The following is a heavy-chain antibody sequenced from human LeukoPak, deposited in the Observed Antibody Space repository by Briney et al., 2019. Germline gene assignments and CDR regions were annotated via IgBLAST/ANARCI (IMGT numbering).Heavy chain of an antibody. CDR1: GYTFTTYN. V-gene: IGHV1-46*01. CDR2: INPSGGST. D-gene: IGHD3-3*01. J-gene: IGHJ5*02. CDR3: ARGLEWLTRRHTWFDP. Sequence: ASVKVSCKASGYTFTTYNIHWVRQAPGQGLEWMGIINPSGGSTSYAQKFQGRVTMTTDTSTSTAYMELRSLRSDDTAVYYCARGLEWLTRRHTWFDPWGQGTLVTVSS.